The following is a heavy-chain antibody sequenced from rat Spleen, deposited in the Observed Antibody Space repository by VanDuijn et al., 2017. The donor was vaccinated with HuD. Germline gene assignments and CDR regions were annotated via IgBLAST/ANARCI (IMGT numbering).Heavy chain of an antibody. Sequence: EVQLVESGGGLVQPGRSLKLSCAASGFTFSNYDMAWVRQAPTKGLEWVASISTSGGSTYYRDSVKGRFTVSRDNAKSTLYLQMDSLRSEDTATYYCARPGITSYVMDAWGQGASVTVSS. V-gene: IGHV5-25*01. CDR2: ISTSGGST. J-gene: IGHJ4*01. CDR1: GFTFSNYD. D-gene: IGHD1-4*01. CDR3: ARPGITSYVMDA.